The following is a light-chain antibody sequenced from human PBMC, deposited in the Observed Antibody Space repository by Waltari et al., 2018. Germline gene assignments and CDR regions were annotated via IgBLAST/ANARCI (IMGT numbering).Light chain of an antibody. CDR2: GAS. CDR3: QHYLRLPAT. CDR1: QSVSRS. J-gene: IGKJ1*01. Sequence: EIVLTQSPGTLSLSPGERATLSCRASQSVSRSLSWYQKKPGQANRLLISGASSRDTGIPDRFSSGGSGTDFSLTISRLEPEDFAVYYCQHYLRLPATFGQGTKVEIK. V-gene: IGKV3-20*01.